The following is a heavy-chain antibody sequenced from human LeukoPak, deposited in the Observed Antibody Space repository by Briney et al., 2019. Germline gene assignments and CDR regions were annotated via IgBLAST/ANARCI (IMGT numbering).Heavy chain of an antibody. D-gene: IGHD3-3*01. Sequence: ASVKVSCKVSGYTLTELSMHWVRQAPGKGLEWMGGFDPEDGETIYAQKFQGRVTMTRDTSTSTVYMELSSLRSEDTAVYYCARGSFWSGYYMVTDYWGQGTLVTVSS. CDR2: FDPEDGET. CDR1: GYTLTELS. J-gene: IGHJ4*02. CDR3: ARGSFWSGYYMVTDY. V-gene: IGHV1-24*01.